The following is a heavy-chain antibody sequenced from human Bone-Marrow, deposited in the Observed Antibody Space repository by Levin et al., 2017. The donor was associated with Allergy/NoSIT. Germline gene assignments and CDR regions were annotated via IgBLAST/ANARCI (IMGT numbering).Heavy chain of an antibody. V-gene: IGHV1-8*01. D-gene: IGHD3/OR15-3a*01. J-gene: IGHJ3*02. CDR1: GYTFTSYD. CDR2: MNLNSDNT. Sequence: GGSLRLSCKASGYTFTSYDIHWVRQAAGQGLEWMGWMNLNSDNTEFAQEFQGRVSMTRNTSISTAYMELSSLRSDDTAVYYCARGRGDWLDDAFDIWGQGTMVTVSS. CDR3: ARGRGDWLDDAFDI.